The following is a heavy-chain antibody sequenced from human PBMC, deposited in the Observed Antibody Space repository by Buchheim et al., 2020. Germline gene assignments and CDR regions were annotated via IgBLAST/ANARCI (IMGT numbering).Heavy chain of an antibody. J-gene: IGHJ6*02. CDR1: GGSFSGYY. D-gene: IGHD2-15*01. CDR2: IYYSGST. CDR3: ARLYFSRVRDCSGGSCYRYYYYYGMDV. Sequence: QVQLQQWGAGLLKPSETLSLTCAVYGGSFSGYYWGWIRQPPGKGLEWIGSIYYSGSTYYNPSLKSRVTISVDTSKNQFSLKLSSVTAADTAVYYCARLYFSRVRDCSGGSCYRYYYYYGMDVWGQGTT. V-gene: IGHV4-34*01.